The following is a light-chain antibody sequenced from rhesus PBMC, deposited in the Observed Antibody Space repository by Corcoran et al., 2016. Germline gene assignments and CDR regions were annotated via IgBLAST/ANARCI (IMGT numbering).Light chain of an antibody. CDR3: QHGYGTPFT. CDR1: ENVNNY. J-gene: IGKJ3*01. Sequence: DIQMTQSPSSLSASVGDRVTITCRASENVNNYLNWYQQNTGKTPKTLINKASTLQSGVPSRFSGSGSGTDYTFTISSLQPEDVATYYCQHGYGTPFTFGPGTKLDIK. V-gene: IGKV1-74*01. CDR2: KAS.